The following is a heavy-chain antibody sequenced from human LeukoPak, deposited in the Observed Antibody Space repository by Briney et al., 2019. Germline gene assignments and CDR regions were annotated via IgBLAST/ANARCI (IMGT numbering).Heavy chain of an antibody. V-gene: IGHV4-30-4*01. CDR2: IFYTGNT. Sequence: SETLSLTCTVSGGSIRSDDYYWSWIRQPPGTGLEWIGYIFYTGNTHYNPSLQSRVTFSVDTSKNQFSLKLSSVTAADTAVYFCATVVVVAATNYYYYATDVWGQGTTVTVSS. D-gene: IGHD2-15*01. CDR1: GGSIRSDDYY. CDR3: ATVVVVAATNYYYYATDV. J-gene: IGHJ6*02.